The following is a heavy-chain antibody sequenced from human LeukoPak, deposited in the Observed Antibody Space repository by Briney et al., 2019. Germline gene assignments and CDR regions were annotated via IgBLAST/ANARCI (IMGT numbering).Heavy chain of an antibody. J-gene: IGHJ6*02. CDR3: AREWELLSYYYGMDV. CDR1: GFTFSSYG. CDR2: IWYDGSNK. V-gene: IGHV3-33*01. D-gene: IGHD1-26*01. Sequence: PGRSLRLSCAASGFTFSSYGMHWVRQAPGKGLEWVAVIWYDGSNKYYADAVKGRFTISRDNSKNTLYLQMNSLRAEDTAVYYCAREWELLSYYYGMDVWGQGTTVTVSS.